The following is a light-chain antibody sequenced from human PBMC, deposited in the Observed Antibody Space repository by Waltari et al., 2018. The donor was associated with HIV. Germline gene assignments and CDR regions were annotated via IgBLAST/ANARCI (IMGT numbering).Light chain of an antibody. CDR2: EVT. Sequence: QSALTQPPSASGSPGQSVTLSCTGSNSDLGSYDYVSRYQLHPGKAPRLVISEVTKRPSGVSDRFSGSKSANTAFLTVSALQAEDEADYYCSSFADRDGFYVVFGGGTRLTVL. CDR1: NSDLGSYDY. CDR3: SSFADRDGFYVV. J-gene: IGLJ2*01. V-gene: IGLV2-8*01.